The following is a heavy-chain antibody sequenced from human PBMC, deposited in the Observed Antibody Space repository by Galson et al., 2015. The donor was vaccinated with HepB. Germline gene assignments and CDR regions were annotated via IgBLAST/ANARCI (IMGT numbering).Heavy chain of an antibody. Sequence: CAISGDSVSSNSAAWNWIRQSPSRGLEWLGRTYYRSKWYNDYAVSVKSRITINPDTSKNQFSLQLNSVTPEDTAVYYCARSPPNYYDSSGYYYYYYYMDDWGKGTTVTVSS. CDR2: TYYRSKWYN. D-gene: IGHD3-22*01. J-gene: IGHJ6*03. CDR3: ARSPPNYYDSSGYYYYYYYMDD. V-gene: IGHV6-1*01. CDR1: GDSVSSNSAA.